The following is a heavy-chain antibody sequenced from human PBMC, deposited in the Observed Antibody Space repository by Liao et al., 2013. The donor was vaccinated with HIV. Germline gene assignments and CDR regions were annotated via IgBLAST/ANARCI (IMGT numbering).Heavy chain of an antibody. D-gene: IGHD2-21*01. CDR3: ARALPSKGGSGFFVAFDP. J-gene: IGHJ5*02. CDR2: IYYSGST. CDR1: GGSISSSSYY. V-gene: IGHV4-39*07. Sequence: QLELQESGPGLVKPSETLSLTCNVSGGSISSSSYYWGWIRQPPGKGLEWIGSIYYSGSTYYNPSLKSRVTISVDTSKNQFSLKLSSVTAADTAVYYCARALPSKGGSGFFVAFDPWGPGTLVTVSS.